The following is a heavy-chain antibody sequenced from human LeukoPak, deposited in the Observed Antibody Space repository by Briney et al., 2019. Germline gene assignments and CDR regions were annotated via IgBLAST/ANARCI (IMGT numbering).Heavy chain of an antibody. J-gene: IGHJ6*03. CDR3: AKDITLITMIVVVIANYYYYYMDV. CDR2: ISWNSGSI. CDR1: GFTFDDYA. Sequence: PGGSLRLSCAASGFTFDDYAMHWVRHAPGKGLEWVSGISWNSGSIGYADSVKGRFTISRDNAKNSLYLQMNSLRAEDMALYYCAKDITLITMIVVVIANYYYYYMDVWGKGTTVTVSS. V-gene: IGHV3-9*03. D-gene: IGHD3-22*01.